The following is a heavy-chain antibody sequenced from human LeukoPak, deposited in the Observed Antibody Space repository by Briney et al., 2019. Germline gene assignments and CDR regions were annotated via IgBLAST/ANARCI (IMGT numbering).Heavy chain of an antibody. D-gene: IGHD5-18*01. Sequence: SETLSLTCTVSGGSISSYYWSWIRQPPGKGLEWIGYIYYSGSTNYNPSLKSRVTISVDTSKNQFSLKLSSVTAADTAVYYCASSSTRGYSYGFDYWGQGTQVTVSS. CDR2: IYYSGST. V-gene: IGHV4-59*08. CDR1: GGSISSYY. CDR3: ASSSTRGYSYGFDY. J-gene: IGHJ4*02.